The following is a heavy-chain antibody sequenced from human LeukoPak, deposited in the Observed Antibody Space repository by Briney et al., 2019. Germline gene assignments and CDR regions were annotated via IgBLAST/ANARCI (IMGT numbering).Heavy chain of an antibody. D-gene: IGHD3-22*01. CDR2: INPSGGST. V-gene: IGHV1-46*01. CDR1: GYTFTSYY. Sequence: AASVKVSCKASGYTFTSYYMHWVRRAPGQGLEWMGIINPSGGSTSYAQKFQGRVTMTRDTSTSTVYMELSSLRSEDTAVYYCARSPTYYYDSSGYPSYMDVWGKGTTVTVSS. J-gene: IGHJ6*03. CDR3: ARSPTYYYDSSGYPSYMDV.